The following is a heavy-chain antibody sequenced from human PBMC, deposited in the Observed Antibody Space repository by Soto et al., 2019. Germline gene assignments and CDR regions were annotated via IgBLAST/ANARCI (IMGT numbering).Heavy chain of an antibody. Sequence: ASVKVSCKVSGYTLTELSMYWVRQAPGKGLEWMGGFDPGDGETIYAQKFQGRVTMTEDTSTDTAYMELSSLRSEDTAVYYCATGLRYCGGDCDYYYYYGMDVWGQGTTVTVSS. D-gene: IGHD2-21*02. CDR3: ATGLRYCGGDCDYYYYYGMDV. V-gene: IGHV1-24*01. CDR1: GYTLTELS. CDR2: FDPGDGET. J-gene: IGHJ6*02.